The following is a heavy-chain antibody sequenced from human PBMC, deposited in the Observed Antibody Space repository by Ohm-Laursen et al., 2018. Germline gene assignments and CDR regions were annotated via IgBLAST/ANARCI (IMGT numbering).Heavy chain of an antibody. Sequence: SLRLSCAASGFTFTSYNMNWVRQAPGKGLEWVLSISSSSSYIYYADSVKGRFTISRDNAKNSLYLQMNSLRAEDTAVYYCARVRSVRYYYWYFDLCGRGTLVTVSS. V-gene: IGHV3-21*04. CDR3: ARVRSVRYYYWYFDL. J-gene: IGHJ2*01. D-gene: IGHD3-9*01. CDR2: ISSSSSYI. CDR1: GFTFTSYN.